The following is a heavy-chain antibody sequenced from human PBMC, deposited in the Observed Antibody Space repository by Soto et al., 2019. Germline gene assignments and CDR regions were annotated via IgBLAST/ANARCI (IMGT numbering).Heavy chain of an antibody. CDR1: GFIFGNYM. Sequence: EVQLLESGGGLVQPGESLRLSCAFSGFIFGNYMMTWVRQAPGKGLEWVSTIRDGGESTYYADSVKGRFTISRDNSKNAVYLQMDSLGVEDTAVYYCAPHVHCSGGSCHYDAFDIRGQGTMVTVSS. CDR2: IRDGGEST. J-gene: IGHJ3*02. V-gene: IGHV3-23*01. D-gene: IGHD2-15*01. CDR3: APHVHCSGGSCHYDAFDI.